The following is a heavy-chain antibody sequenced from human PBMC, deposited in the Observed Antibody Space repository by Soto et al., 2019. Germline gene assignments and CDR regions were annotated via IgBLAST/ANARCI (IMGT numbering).Heavy chain of an antibody. CDR2: IYHSGST. D-gene: IGHD2-15*01. CDR1: GGSISSGGYS. V-gene: IGHV4-30-2*01. CDR3: ARVLLAALHFDY. Sequence: PSETLSLTCAVSGGSISSGGYSWSWIRQPPGKGLEWIGYIYHSGSTYYNPSLKSRVTISVDRSKNQFSLKLSSVTAADTAVYYCARVLLAALHFDYWGQGTLVTVSS. J-gene: IGHJ4*02.